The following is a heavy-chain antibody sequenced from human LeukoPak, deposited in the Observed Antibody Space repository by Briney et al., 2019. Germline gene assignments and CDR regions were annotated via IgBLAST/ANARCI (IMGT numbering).Heavy chain of an antibody. D-gene: IGHD3-3*01. CDR2: TSGSGGST. V-gene: IGHV3-23*01. CDR3: AKDAPYYDFWSGYLY. CDR1: GFTFSSYA. Sequence: QTGGSLRLSCAASGFTFSSYAMSWVRQAPGKGLEWVSATSGSGGSTYYADSVKGRFTISRDNSKNTLYLQMNSLRAEDTAVDYCAKDAPYYDFWSGYLYWGQGTLVTVSS. J-gene: IGHJ4*02.